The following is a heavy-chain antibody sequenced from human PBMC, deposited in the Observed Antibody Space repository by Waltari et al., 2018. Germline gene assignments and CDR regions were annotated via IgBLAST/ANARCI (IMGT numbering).Heavy chain of an antibody. CDR2: MNPNSGNT. CDR1: GYTFTSYD. CDR3: AGHYYDSSGYRDY. J-gene: IGHJ4*02. V-gene: IGHV1-8*01. Sequence: QVQLVQSGAEVKKPGASVKVSCTASGYTFTSYDINWVRKATGQGLEWMGWMNPNSGNTGYAQKFQGRVTMTRNTSISTAYMELSSLRSEDTAVYYCAGHYYDSSGYRDYWGQGTLVTVSS. D-gene: IGHD3-22*01.